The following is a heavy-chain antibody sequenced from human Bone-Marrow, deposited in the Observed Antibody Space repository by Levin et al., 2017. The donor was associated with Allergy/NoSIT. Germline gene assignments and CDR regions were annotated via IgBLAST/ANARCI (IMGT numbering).Heavy chain of an antibody. CDR1: GYTFTSYG. V-gene: IGHV1-18*01. D-gene: IGHD2/OR15-2a*01. CDR3: AGSMGNYYYYYGMDV. CDR2: ISAYNGNT. Sequence: VASVKVSCKASGYTFTSYGISWVRQAPGQGLEWMGWISAYNGNTNYAQKLQGRVTMTTDTSTSTAYMELRSLRSDDTAVYYCAGSMGNYYYYYGMDVWGQGTTVTVSS. J-gene: IGHJ6*02.